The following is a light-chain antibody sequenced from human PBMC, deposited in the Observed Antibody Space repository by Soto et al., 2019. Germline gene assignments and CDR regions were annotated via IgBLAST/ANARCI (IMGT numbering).Light chain of an antibody. Sequence: QSALTQPRSVSGSPGQSVTISCTVTSSDVGAYNYVSWYQHHPGKAPKVMIYDVSERPSGVPDRFSGSKSDNKASLTISGLQAEDEADYYCSYAGSYSWVFGGGTKLTVL. CDR3: CSYAGSYSWV. CDR2: DVS. J-gene: IGLJ3*02. V-gene: IGLV2-11*01. CDR1: SSDVGAYNY.